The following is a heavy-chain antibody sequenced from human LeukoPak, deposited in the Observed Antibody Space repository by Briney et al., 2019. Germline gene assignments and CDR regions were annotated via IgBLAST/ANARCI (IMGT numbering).Heavy chain of an antibody. CDR1: GGTFSSYA. J-gene: IGHJ4*02. CDR3: ARVVTMVRGVLSPNDY. Sequence: ASVKVSCKASGGTFSSYAISWVRQAPGQGLEWMGGIIPIFGTANYAQKFQGRVTITADESTSTAYMELSSLRSEDTAVYYCARVVTMVRGVLSPNDYWGQGTLLTVSS. D-gene: IGHD3-10*01. CDR2: IIPIFGTA. V-gene: IGHV1-69*01.